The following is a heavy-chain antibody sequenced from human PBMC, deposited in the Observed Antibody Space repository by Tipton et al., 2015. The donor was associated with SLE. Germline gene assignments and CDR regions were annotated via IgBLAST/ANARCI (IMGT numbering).Heavy chain of an antibody. CDR3: ATEEYYDFWSGYRGGLDP. V-gene: IGHV3-7*05. CDR1: GFTFSRNW. D-gene: IGHD3-3*01. CDR2: IKQDGSEK. J-gene: IGHJ5*02. Sequence: SLRLSCVASGFTFSRNWMNWVRQAPGKGLEWVANIKQDGSEKYYVDSVKGRFTISRDNAKNSLYLQMNSLRADDTAVYYCATEEYYDFWSGYRGGLDPWGQGTLVTVSS.